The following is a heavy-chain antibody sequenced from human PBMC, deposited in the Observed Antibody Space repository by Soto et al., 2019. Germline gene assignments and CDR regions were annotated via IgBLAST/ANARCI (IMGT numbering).Heavy chain of an antibody. V-gene: IGHV5-51*01. D-gene: IGHD6-19*01. J-gene: IGHJ6*02. CDR2: IYPGDSDT. Sequence: GESLKIACTGSGYSFTSYWIGWVRQMPGKGLECMGIIYPGDSDTRYSPSFQGQVTISADNSISTAYLQWRSLKASDTARYYGARKVAVAGTCYGMDVWGQGTTVIVSS. CDR1: GYSFTSYW. CDR3: ARKVAVAGTCYGMDV.